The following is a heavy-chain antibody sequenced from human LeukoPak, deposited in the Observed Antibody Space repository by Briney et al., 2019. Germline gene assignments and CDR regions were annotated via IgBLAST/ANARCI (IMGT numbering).Heavy chain of an antibody. D-gene: IGHD2-21*01. V-gene: IGHV1-69*13. Sequence: ASVKVSCKASGGTFSNYAVSWVRQAPGQGLEWMGGIIPVFEKANYARKFQDRVTITADESTATAYMELSSLTSEDTAIYFCARLGHCGETNCYSDFYYMDVWGKGTTVIVSS. J-gene: IGHJ6*03. CDR2: IIPVFEKA. CDR1: GGTFSNYA. CDR3: ARLGHCGETNCYSDFYYMDV.